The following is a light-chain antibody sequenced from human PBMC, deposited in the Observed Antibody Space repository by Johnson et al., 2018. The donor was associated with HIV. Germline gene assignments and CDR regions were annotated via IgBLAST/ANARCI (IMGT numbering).Light chain of an antibody. J-gene: IGLJ1*01. CDR2: ENS. CDR1: SSNIGNNY. V-gene: IGLV1-51*02. CDR3: GTWDNSLNSPV. Sequence: QSVLTQPPSVSAAPGQKVTISCSGSSSNIGNNYVSWYQQLPGTAPKLLIYENSKRPSGIPDRFSGSKSGTSATLGITGLQTGDEADYYCGTWDNSLNSPVFGTGTKVTVI.